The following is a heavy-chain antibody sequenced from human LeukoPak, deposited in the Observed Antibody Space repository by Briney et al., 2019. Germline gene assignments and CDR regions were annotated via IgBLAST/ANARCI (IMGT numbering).Heavy chain of an antibody. V-gene: IGHV4-4*07. J-gene: IGHJ3*02. CDR2: IYTSGST. CDR3: ARHGGGIAVAGTGDAFDI. D-gene: IGHD6-19*01. CDR1: GGSISSYY. Sequence: SETLSLTCTVSGGSISSYYWSWIRQPAGKGLEWIGRIYTSGSTNYNPSLKSRVTISVDTSKNQFSLKLSSVTAADTAVYYCARHGGGIAVAGTGDAFDIRGQGTMVTVSS.